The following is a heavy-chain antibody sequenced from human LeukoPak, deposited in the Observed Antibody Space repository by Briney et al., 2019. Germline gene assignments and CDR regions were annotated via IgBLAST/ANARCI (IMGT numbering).Heavy chain of an antibody. CDR2: INPNSGGT. V-gene: IGHV1-2*02. Sequence: ASVKVSCKASGYIFDIYAMIWVRQAPGQGLEWMGWINPNSGGTNYAQNFQGRVTMTGDTSISTAYMELSRLRFDDTAVYYCARDVTGAAHKLLFDSWGQGTMVTVSS. CDR1: GYIFDIYA. D-gene: IGHD6-6*01. CDR3: ARDVTGAAHKLLFDS. J-gene: IGHJ3*02.